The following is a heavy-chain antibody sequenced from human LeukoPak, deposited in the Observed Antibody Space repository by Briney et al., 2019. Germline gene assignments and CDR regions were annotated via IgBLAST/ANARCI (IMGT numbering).Heavy chain of an antibody. J-gene: IGHJ4*02. CDR1: GFTFSSYE. CDR3: ARDRGAEYYFDY. Sequence: GGSLRLSCAASGFTFSSYEMNWVGQAPGKGLEWVSYISSSGSTIYYADSVKGRLTISRDNAKNSLYLQMNSLRAEDTAVYYCARDRGAEYYFDYWGQGTLVTVSS. CDR2: ISSSGSTI. D-gene: IGHD3-10*01. V-gene: IGHV3-48*03.